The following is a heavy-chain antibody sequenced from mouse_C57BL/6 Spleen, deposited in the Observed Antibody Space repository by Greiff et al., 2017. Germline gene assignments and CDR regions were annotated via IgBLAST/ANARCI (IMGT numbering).Heavy chain of an antibody. Sequence: QVQLKESGAELVRPGASVTLSCKASGYTFTDYEMHWVKQTPVHGLEWIGAIDPETGGTAYNQKFKGKAILTADKSSSTAYMELRSLTSEDSAVYYGTRDYGSSYARYFDVWGTGTTVTVSS. CDR2: IDPETGGT. V-gene: IGHV1-15*01. J-gene: IGHJ1*03. CDR1: GYTFTDYE. CDR3: TRDYGSSYARYFDV. D-gene: IGHD1-1*01.